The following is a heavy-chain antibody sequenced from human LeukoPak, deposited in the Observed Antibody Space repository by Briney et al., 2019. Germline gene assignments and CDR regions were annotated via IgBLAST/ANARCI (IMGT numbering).Heavy chain of an antibody. CDR1: GFTFSSYG. CDR3: AKVVSRYCSSTSCPEDY. D-gene: IGHD2-2*01. Sequence: GGSMRLSCAASGFTFSSYGMDWVRQAPGKGLEWVGVISYDGSNKYYADSVKGRFTISRDNSKNTLYLQMNSLRAEDTAVYYCAKVVSRYCSSTSCPEDYWGQGTLVTVSS. V-gene: IGHV3-30*18. J-gene: IGHJ4*02. CDR2: ISYDGSNK.